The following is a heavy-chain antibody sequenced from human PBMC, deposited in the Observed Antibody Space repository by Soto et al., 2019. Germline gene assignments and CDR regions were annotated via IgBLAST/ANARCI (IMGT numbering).Heavy chain of an antibody. D-gene: IGHD1-20*01. V-gene: IGHV3-21*01. J-gene: IGHJ3*02. CDR3: ARAITSDAFNM. Sequence: EVQLVESGGGLVKPGGSLRLSCAASGFTFSSYSMNWVRQAPGKGLEWVSSISSGTNYIYYADSPKGRFTISRDNAKNSLYLQMNSLRAEDTALYYCARAITSDAFNMWGQGTMVTVSS. CDR2: ISSGTNYI. CDR1: GFTFSSYS.